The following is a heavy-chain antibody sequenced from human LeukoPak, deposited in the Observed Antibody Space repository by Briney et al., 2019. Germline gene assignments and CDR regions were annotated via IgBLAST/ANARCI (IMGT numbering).Heavy chain of an antibody. D-gene: IGHD6-13*01. V-gene: IGHV5-51*01. CDR2: IYPGDSDT. Sequence: GESLKISCKGSGYSFTSYWIGWVRQMPGKGLEWMGIIYPGDSDTRYSPSFQGQVTISADKSISTAYLQWSSLKASDTAMYYCARQSWGPEGFDAFDIWGQGTMVTASS. J-gene: IGHJ3*02. CDR3: ARQSWGPEGFDAFDI. CDR1: GYSFTSYW.